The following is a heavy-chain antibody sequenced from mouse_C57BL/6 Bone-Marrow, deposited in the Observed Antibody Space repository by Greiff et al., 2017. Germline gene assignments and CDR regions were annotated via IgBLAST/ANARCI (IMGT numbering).Heavy chain of an antibody. CDR3: ARANWDVDY. Sequence: QVQLQQPGAELVKPGASVKLSCKASGYTFTSYWMQWVKQRPGQGLEWIGEIDPFDSYTNYNQKFKGKATLTVATSSSTAYMQLSSLTSEDSAVYYCARANWDVDYWGQGTTLTVSS. CDR2: IDPFDSYT. D-gene: IGHD4-1*01. J-gene: IGHJ2*01. CDR1: GYTFTSYW. V-gene: IGHV1-50*01.